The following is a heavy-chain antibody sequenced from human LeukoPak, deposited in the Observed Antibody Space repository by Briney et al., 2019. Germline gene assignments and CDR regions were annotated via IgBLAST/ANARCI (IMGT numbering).Heavy chain of an antibody. CDR2: ISGSGGST. CDR3: ATSTRRYCSSTSCYAPPDDFDY. CDR1: AFTFSNYA. Sequence: GGSLRLSCAASAFTFSNYAMSWVRQAPGRGLEWVSAISGSGGSTYYADSVKGRFTISRDNSKNTLYLQMNSLRAEDTAVYYCATSTRRYCSSTSCYAPPDDFDYWGQGTLVTVSS. V-gene: IGHV3-23*01. D-gene: IGHD2-2*01. J-gene: IGHJ4*02.